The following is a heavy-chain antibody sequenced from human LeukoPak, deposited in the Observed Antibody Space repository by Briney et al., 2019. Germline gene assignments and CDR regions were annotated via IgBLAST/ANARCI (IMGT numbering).Heavy chain of an antibody. CDR1: GFTFSSYA. V-gene: IGHV3-23*01. D-gene: IGHD2-15*01. CDR2: ISGSGGST. Sequence: PGGSLRLSCAASGFTFSSYAMSWVRQAPGKGLELVSAISGSGGSTYYADSVKGRFTISRANSKNTMYLQMNSLRAEDTAAYYCASGRRGWLVNDYWGQGTLVTVSS. CDR3: ASGRRGWLVNDY. J-gene: IGHJ4*02.